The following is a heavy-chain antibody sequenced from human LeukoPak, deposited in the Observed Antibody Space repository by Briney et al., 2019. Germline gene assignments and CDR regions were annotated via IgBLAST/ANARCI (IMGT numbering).Heavy chain of an antibody. CDR1: GFTFSSYS. D-gene: IGHD6-13*01. Sequence: GGSLRLSCAASGFTFSSYSMNWVRQAPGKGLEWVSYISSSSSTTYYADSVKGRFTISRDNSKNTLYLQMNSLRAEDTAVYYCARDREGSSSWDYWGQGTLVTVSS. V-gene: IGHV3-48*01. CDR3: ARDREGSSSWDY. CDR2: ISSSSSTT. J-gene: IGHJ4*02.